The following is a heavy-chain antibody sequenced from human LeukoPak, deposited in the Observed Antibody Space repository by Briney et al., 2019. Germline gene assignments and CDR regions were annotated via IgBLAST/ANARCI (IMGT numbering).Heavy chain of an antibody. CDR2: TYSSGNT. CDR3: ASSAAARYGLWYFDL. CDR1: GDSISSYY. V-gene: IGHV4-59*08. J-gene: IGHJ2*01. D-gene: IGHD6-13*01. Sequence: SETLSLTCTVSGDSISSYYWSWIRQPPGKGLEWIGYTYSSGNTNDNPSLKSRVTISIDTSKNQFSLKLSSVTAAGTAVYYCASSAAARYGLWYFDLWGRGTLVTVSS.